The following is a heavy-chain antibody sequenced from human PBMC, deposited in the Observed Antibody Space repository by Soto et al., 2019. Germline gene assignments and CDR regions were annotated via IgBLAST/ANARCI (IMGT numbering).Heavy chain of an antibody. J-gene: IGHJ4*02. D-gene: IGHD2-15*01. CDR3: ARESGYCSGGSCYLGRGQWLVPDY. Sequence: QVQLVESGGGVVQPGRSLRLSCAASGFTFSSYGMHWVRQAPGKGLEWVAVIWYDGSNKYYADSVKGRFTISRDNSKNTLYLQMNSLRAEDTAVYYCARESGYCSGGSCYLGRGQWLVPDYWGQGTLVTVSS. V-gene: IGHV3-33*01. CDR1: GFTFSSYG. CDR2: IWYDGSNK.